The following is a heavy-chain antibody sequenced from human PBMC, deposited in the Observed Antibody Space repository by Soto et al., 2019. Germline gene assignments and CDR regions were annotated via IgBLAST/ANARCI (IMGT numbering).Heavy chain of an antibody. D-gene: IGHD3-10*01. Sequence: QVQLVESGGGVVQPGRSLRLSCAASGFTCSSYGMHWVRQAPGKGLEWVAVISYDGSNKYYADSVKGRFTISRDNSKNTLYLQINSPRAEDTAVYYCAKAKLWFGGPFDYWGHGTLVTVSS. V-gene: IGHV3-30*18. J-gene: IGHJ4*01. CDR3: AKAKLWFGGPFDY. CDR2: ISYDGSNK. CDR1: GFTCSSYG.